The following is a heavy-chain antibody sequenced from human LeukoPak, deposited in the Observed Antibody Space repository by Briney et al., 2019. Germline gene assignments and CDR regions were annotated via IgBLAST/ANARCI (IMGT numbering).Heavy chain of an antibody. J-gene: IGHJ4*02. Sequence: ASVRVSCRASGYTFTTYDINWVRQATGQGLEWMGWMNPNSGNTGYAQKFQGRVTMTRNTSMSTAYMELNSLRSEDTAVYYCARANYYGSGKKDLDYWGQGTLVTVSS. CDR2: MNPNSGNT. V-gene: IGHV1-8*01. CDR3: ARANYYGSGKKDLDY. CDR1: GYTFTTYD. D-gene: IGHD3-10*01.